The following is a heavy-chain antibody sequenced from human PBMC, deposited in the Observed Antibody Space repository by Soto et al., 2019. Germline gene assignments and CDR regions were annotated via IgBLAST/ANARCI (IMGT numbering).Heavy chain of an antibody. CDR1: GFSVTANY. J-gene: IGHJ4*02. Sequence: EVQVVESGGGLIQPGGSLRLSCEVSGFSVTANYMSWVRQAPGKGLEWVSVIYSGGSTYYIDSVKGRFSISRDIPKNTLYLQMNSLRAEDTAVYYCHGYGYWGQGTLVTVSS. V-gene: IGHV3-53*01. CDR2: IYSGGST. D-gene: IGHD5-12*01. CDR3: HGYGY.